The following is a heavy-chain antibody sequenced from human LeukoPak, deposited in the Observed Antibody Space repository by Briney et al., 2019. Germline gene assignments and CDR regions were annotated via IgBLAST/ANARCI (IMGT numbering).Heavy chain of an antibody. J-gene: IGHJ3*02. CDR2: IWYDGSNK. CDR1: GFTFSSCG. Sequence: GRSLRLSCAASGFTFSSCGMHWVRQAPGKGLEWVAVIWYDGSNKYYADSVKGRFTISRDNSKNTLYLQMNSLRAEDTAVYYCARDRGDYGDSFDAFDIRGQGTMVTVSS. D-gene: IGHD4-17*01. V-gene: IGHV3-33*01. CDR3: ARDRGDYGDSFDAFDI.